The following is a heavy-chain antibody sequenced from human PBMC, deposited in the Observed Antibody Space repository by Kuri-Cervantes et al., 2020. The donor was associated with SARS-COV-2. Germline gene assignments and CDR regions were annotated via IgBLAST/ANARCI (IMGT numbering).Heavy chain of an antibody. CDR1: GFTFSNYD. Sequence: GESLKISCAASGFTFSNYDIHWVRQVPGKGLEWVSAITAAGAEFHAGSARGRFTISRDNAKNSLYLQMNSLRDEDTAVYYCARDQTYYYDSSGYPGDYWGQGTLVTVSS. CDR2: ITAAGAE. J-gene: IGHJ4*02. CDR3: ARDQTYYYDSSGYPGDY. V-gene: IGHV3-13*01. D-gene: IGHD3-22*01.